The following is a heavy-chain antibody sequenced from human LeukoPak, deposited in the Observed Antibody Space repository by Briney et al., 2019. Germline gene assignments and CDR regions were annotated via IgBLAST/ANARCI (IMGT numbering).Heavy chain of an antibody. V-gene: IGHV3-21*01. CDR1: KFTFSDYS. D-gene: IGHD7-27*01. J-gene: IGHJ4*02. CDR2: ISSIRNYI. CDR3: ARGVTGDFDY. Sequence: SGGSLRLSCAASKFTFSDYSMSWVRQAPGKGLEWVSSISSIRNYIYYADSVKGRFTVSRDNAKNSLYLQMNSLRAEDTAVYYCARGVTGDFDYWGQGTLVTVSS.